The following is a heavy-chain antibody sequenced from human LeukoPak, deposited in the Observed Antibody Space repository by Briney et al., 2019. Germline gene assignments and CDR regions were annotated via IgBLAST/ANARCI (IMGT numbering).Heavy chain of an antibody. CDR3: ARIRGPGGYGYMDV. Sequence: ASVKVSCKASGYTFTSYGISWVRQAPGQGLEWMGWISAYNGNTNYAQRLQGRVTMTTDTSTSTAYMELRSLRSDDTAVYYCARIRGPGGYGYMDVWGKGTTVTISS. V-gene: IGHV1-18*01. CDR1: GYTFTSYG. CDR2: ISAYNGNT. D-gene: IGHD3-22*01. J-gene: IGHJ6*03.